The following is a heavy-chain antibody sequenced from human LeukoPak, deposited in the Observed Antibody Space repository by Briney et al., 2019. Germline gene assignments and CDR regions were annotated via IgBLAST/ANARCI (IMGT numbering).Heavy chain of an antibody. J-gene: IGHJ4*02. CDR3: ATHYDILTGYQRYFDY. CDR2: MNPNSGNT. D-gene: IGHD3-9*01. V-gene: IGHV1-8*01. Sequence: ASVKVSCKASGYTFTSYDINWVRQATGQGLEWMGWMNPNSGNTGYAQKFQGRVTMTRNTSISTAYMELSSLRSEDTAVYYCATHYDILTGYQRYFDYWGQGTLVTVSS. CDR1: GYTFTSYD.